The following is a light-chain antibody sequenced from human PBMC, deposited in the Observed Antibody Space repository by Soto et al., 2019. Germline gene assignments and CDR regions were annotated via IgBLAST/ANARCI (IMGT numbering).Light chain of an antibody. Sequence: IVMTQSPATLSVSPVERATLSCRASQSISTKLAWYQQKPGQAPRLLIYGGSSRATGIPVRFSGSGSETDFTLTITRLEPEDFAVYYCQQYSSSRTFGQGTKVDIK. CDR2: GGS. CDR3: QQYSSSRT. J-gene: IGKJ1*01. CDR1: QSISTK. V-gene: IGKV3-20*01.